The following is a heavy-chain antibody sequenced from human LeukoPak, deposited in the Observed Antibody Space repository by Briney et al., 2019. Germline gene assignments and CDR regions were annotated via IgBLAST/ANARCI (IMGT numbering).Heavy chain of an antibody. CDR2: IYYSGST. V-gene: IGHV4-39*01. J-gene: IGHJ4*02. D-gene: IGHD6-6*01. Sequence: PSETLSLTCTVSGVSISSSSYYWGWIRQPPGKGLEWIGSIYYSGSTYYNPSLKSRVTISVDTSKNQFSLKLSSVTAADTAVYYCASPSIAARRGGIYFDYWGQGTLVTVSS. CDR1: GVSISSSSYY. CDR3: ASPSIAARRGGIYFDY.